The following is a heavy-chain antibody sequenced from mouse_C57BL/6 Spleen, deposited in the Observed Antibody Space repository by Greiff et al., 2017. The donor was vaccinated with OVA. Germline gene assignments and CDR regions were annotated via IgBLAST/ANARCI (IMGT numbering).Heavy chain of an antibody. J-gene: IGHJ4*01. CDR1: GFTFSNYG. V-gene: IGHV5-17*01. CDR3: ARNYGSSWGAMDY. Sequence: EVHLVEPGGGLVKPGGSLKLSCAASGFTFSNYGMHWVRQAPEQGLEWVAYISRGSSSTNYAETVKGRFTISRDNATTTLYLQMTSLRSEDSAMYDCARNYGSSWGAMDYWGQGTSVTVAS. D-gene: IGHD1-1*01. CDR2: ISRGSSST.